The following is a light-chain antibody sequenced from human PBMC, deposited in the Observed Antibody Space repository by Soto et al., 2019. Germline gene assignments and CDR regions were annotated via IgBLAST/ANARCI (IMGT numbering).Light chain of an antibody. CDR2: DVS. Sequence: QSALTQPASVSGSPGQSITISCTGTSSDVGYYNYVSWYQQHPGKAPNLMIYDVSNRPSGVSNRFSGSKSGNTASLTISGRQAEDEADYYCSSQGTSSTLVFGGGTKLTVL. CDR3: SSQGTSSTLV. V-gene: IGLV2-14*01. CDR1: SSDVGYYNY. J-gene: IGLJ2*01.